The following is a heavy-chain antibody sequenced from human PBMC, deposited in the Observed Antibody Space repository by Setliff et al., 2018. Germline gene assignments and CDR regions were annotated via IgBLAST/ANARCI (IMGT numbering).Heavy chain of an antibody. V-gene: IGHV1-2*02. CDR2: INPNSGDT. CDR3: ARDERAIEARQEYFQY. D-gene: IGHD6-6*01. Sequence: ASVKFSCKASGYIFTGYHMHWVRQAPGQGLEWMGWINPNSGDTKFAQKFQGRVAMTRDTSISTVYMELSRLRSDDTAVYYCARDERAIEARQEYFQYWGQGTLVTVSS. J-gene: IGHJ1*01. CDR1: GYIFTGYH.